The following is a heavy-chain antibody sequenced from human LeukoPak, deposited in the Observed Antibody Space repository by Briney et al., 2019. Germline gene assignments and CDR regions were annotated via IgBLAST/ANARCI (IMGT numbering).Heavy chain of an antibody. V-gene: IGHV3-7*01. D-gene: IGHD7-27*01. Sequence: GGSLRLSCAASGFTFSSYAMHWVRQAPGKGLEWVANIKTDGSQIYYVDSVKGRFTISRDNAKNSLYLQMNSLRAEDTAVYYCARDLNWETYWGQGTLVSVSS. CDR3: ARDLNWETY. CDR1: GFTFSSYA. J-gene: IGHJ4*02. CDR2: IKTDGSQI.